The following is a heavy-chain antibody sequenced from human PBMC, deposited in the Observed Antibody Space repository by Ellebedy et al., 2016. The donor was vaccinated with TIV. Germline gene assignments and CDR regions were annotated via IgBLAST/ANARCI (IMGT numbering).Heavy chain of an antibody. J-gene: IGHJ4*02. CDR2: IIPIFGTA. Sequence: AASVKVSCKASGGTFSSYAISWVRQAPRQGLEWMGGIIPIFGTANYAQKFQGRVTITADESTSTAYMELSSLRSEDTAVYYCAGSRGDLSYCGGDCYFDYWGQGTLVTVSS. CDR3: AGSRGDLSYCGGDCYFDY. CDR1: GGTFSSYA. V-gene: IGHV1-69*13. D-gene: IGHD2-21*02.